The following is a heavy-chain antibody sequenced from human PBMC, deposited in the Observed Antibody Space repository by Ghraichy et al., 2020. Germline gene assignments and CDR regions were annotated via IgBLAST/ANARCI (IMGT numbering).Heavy chain of an antibody. J-gene: IGHJ4*02. D-gene: IGHD6-19*01. CDR2: IFSSGST. Sequence: GGSLRLSCAASEFSVSSNYMIWVRQAPGKGLEWVSVIFSSGSTYYADSVQGRFSISRDNSKNTLHLQMNSLRAEDTAVYYCAGMKPQYNIGWYFRDYLGQGTLVSVSS. V-gene: IGHV3-53*01. CDR1: EFSVSSNY. CDR3: AGMKPQYNIGWYFRDY.